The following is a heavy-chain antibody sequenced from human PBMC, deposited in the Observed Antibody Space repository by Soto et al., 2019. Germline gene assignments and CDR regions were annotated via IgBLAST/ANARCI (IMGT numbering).Heavy chain of an antibody. V-gene: IGHV4-39*02. D-gene: IGHD2-2*01. J-gene: IGHJ5*02. CDR3: ARLVVVAPVANA. CDR1: GGSINCNSYY. CDR2: IFYTGTT. Sequence: SETLSLTCSVSGGSINCNSYYWGWIRQPPGKGLEWVGGIFYTGTTYYSPSLKDRVTISVGTSKNSFSLNLTSVTAADTAVYFCARLVVVAPVANAWGQGTLVTVS.